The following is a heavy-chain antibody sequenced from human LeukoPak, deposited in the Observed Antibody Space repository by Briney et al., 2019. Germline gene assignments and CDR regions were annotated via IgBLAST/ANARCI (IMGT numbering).Heavy chain of an antibody. J-gene: IGHJ6*02. CDR1: GFTFSSYG. CDR2: ISYDGSNK. Sequence: GRSLRLSCAASGFTFSSYGMHWVRQAPGKGLEWVVVISYDGSNKYYADSVKGRFTISRDNSKNTLYLQMNSLRAEDTAVYYCAKDIRAVRGVITIYYYYGMDVWGQGTTVTVSS. D-gene: IGHD3-10*01. CDR3: AKDIRAVRGVITIYYYYGMDV. V-gene: IGHV3-30*18.